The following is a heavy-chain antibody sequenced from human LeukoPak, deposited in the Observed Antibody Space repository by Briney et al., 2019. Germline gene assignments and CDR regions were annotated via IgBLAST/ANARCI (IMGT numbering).Heavy chain of an antibody. J-gene: IGHJ4*02. CDR1: DGSISSYY. V-gene: IGHV4-59*01. CDR3: ATGYSSGWYFDY. D-gene: IGHD6-19*01. CDR2: IYYSGNT. Sequence: SETLSLTCTVSDGSISSYYGSWIRQSPGKGLEWIGYIYYSGNTNYNRSLKSRVTISVDTSKNQFSLKVSSVTAADTAVYYCATGYSSGWYFDYWGQGTLVTVSS.